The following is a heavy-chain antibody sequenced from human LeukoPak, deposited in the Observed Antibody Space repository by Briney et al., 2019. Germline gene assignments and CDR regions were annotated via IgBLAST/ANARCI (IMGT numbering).Heavy chain of an antibody. CDR1: GFTFSSYA. V-gene: IGHV3-30*01. CDR2: ISYDGSTK. D-gene: IGHD3-3*01. Sequence: GRSLRLSCAASGFTFSSYAMHWVRQPPGKGLEWVAVISYDGSTKYYADSVKGRFTISRENSKNTLYLKMNSLRAEDTAVYYCARDVYLRFLEWFKATQNYMDVWGKGTTVTVSS. CDR3: ARDVYLRFLEWFKATQNYMDV. J-gene: IGHJ6*03.